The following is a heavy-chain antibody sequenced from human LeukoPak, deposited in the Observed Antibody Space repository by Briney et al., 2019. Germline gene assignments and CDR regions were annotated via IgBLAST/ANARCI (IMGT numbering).Heavy chain of an antibody. D-gene: IGHD2/OR15-2a*01. CDR3: AKMSFYGGS. CDR1: GFSFSSYG. J-gene: IGHJ5*02. V-gene: IGHV3-30*18. Sequence: QPGRSLRLSCAASGFSFSSYGMHWVRQAPGKGLEWVALISYDAINKYYANSVKGRFTISRDTSKNTLYLQMNSLRAEDTGVYYCAKMSFYGGSWGQGTLV. CDR2: ISYDAINK.